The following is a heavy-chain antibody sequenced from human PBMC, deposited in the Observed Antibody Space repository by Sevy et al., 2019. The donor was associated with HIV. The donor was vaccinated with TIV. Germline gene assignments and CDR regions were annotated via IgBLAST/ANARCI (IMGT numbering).Heavy chain of an antibody. J-gene: IGHJ6*02. CDR2: ISSSSHYK. D-gene: IGHD2-21*02. CDR3: ARERAADSGGDWYPSGMDV. Sequence: GGSLRLSCAASGFTFNGCSLNWVRQAPGKGLEWVSSISSSSHYKYYMDSVKGRFTISRDNAKNSLYLQMNSLRAEDTAVYYCARERAADSGGDWYPSGMDVRGQGTTVTVS. CDR1: GFTFNGCS. V-gene: IGHV3-21*01.